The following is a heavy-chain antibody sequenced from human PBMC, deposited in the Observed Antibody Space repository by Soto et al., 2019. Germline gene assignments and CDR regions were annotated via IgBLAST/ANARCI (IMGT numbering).Heavy chain of an antibody. CDR3: ARARGHTGILMGFDP. J-gene: IGHJ5*02. CDR2: IHYSGST. V-gene: IGHV4-39*07. Sequence: PSETLSLTCTVSGGSVSSGHYHWGWIRQPPGKGLQYIASIHYSGSTHYNPSLRSRVTIFVDTSNNQFSLKLSSVTAADTAVYYCARARGHTGILMGFDPWGQRTLVTVSS. D-gene: IGHD3-16*01. CDR1: GGSVSSGHYH.